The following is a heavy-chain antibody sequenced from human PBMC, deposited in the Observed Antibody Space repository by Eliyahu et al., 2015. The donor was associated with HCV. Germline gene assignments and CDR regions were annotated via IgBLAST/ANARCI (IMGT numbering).Heavy chain of an antibody. CDR2: ISGSSDSI. V-gene: IGHV3-21*01. J-gene: IGHJ4*02. CDR1: GFTFPTYT. Sequence: CAASGFTFPTYTMNWVRQAPGGGLEWVSSISGSSDSIDYADSVKGRFTISRDNAKNSLYLHLNSLRAEDTGIYYCAKNKYDKGYYYFDHWGQGTLVTVSS. D-gene: IGHD3-22*01. CDR3: AKNKYDKGYYYFDH.